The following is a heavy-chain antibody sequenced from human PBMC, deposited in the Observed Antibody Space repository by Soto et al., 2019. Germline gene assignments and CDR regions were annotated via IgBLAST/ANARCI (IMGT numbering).Heavy chain of an antibody. CDR3: ARVKDYYDSSGYYFDY. D-gene: IGHD3-22*01. Sequence: SETLSLTCTVSGGSISSYYWSWIRQPPGKGLEWIGYIYYSGSTNYNPSLKSRVTISVDTSKTQFSLKLSSVTAADTAVYYCARVKDYYDSSGYYFDYWGQGTLVTVSS. CDR2: IYYSGST. J-gene: IGHJ4*02. V-gene: IGHV4-59*01. CDR1: GGSISSYY.